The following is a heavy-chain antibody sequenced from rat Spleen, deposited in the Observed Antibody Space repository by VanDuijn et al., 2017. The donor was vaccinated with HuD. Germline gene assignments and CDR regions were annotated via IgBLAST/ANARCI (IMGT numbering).Heavy chain of an antibody. CDR3: ARQSGDLYYFDY. CDR2: ISYDGSST. D-gene: IGHD1-1*01. V-gene: IGHV5-29*01. J-gene: IGHJ4*01. CDR1: GFTFSDYY. Sequence: EVQLVESDGGLVQPGRSLKLSCAASGFTFSDYYMAWVRQAPTKGLEWVATISYDGSSTYYRDSVKGRFTISRDNAKSTLYLQMDSLRSEDTATYYCARQSGDLYYFDYWGQGASVTVSS.